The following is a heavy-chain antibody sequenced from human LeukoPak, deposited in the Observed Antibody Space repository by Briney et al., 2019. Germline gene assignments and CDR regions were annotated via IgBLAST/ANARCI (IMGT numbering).Heavy chain of an antibody. CDR2: IYGDNAT. J-gene: IGHJ4*02. CDR1: GFIFSSNY. CDR3: ARINRGNYFLDY. D-gene: IGHD1-26*01. V-gene: IGHV3-53*01. Sequence: GSLKLSCAASGFIFSSNYMTWVRQAPGKGLEWVSLIYGDNATYYADSVKGRFTISRDSSKNTLFVQMTSLRVEDTAVYYCARINRGNYFLDYWGQGTLVTVSS.